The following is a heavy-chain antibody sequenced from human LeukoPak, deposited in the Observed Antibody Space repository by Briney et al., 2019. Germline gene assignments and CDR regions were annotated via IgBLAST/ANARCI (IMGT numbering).Heavy chain of an antibody. D-gene: IGHD5-12*01. CDR3: ARDSPQALAILHAFDI. CDR2: ISSSSTTI. Sequence: GGSLRLSCAASGFTFSSYTMNWVRQAPGKGLEWVSKISSSSTTIYYADSVKGRFTISRDNAKNSLYLQMNSLRAEDTAVYYCARDSPQALAILHAFDIWGHGTMVTVSS. J-gene: IGHJ3*02. CDR1: GFTFSSYT. V-gene: IGHV3-48*01.